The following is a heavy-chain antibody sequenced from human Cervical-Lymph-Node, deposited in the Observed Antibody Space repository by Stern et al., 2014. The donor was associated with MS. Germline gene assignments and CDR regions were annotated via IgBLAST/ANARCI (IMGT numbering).Heavy chain of an antibody. J-gene: IGHJ3*02. CDR3: ARGVGTAFDI. CDR2: VTGYNGNT. Sequence: QVQLVQSGAEVKQPGASVKVSCKASGYTFTSYGISWVRQAPGQGLEWMGWVTGYNGNTDYAKKCQGRVTMTTETSTSTTNLELRSLRSDDTAVFYCARGVGTAFDIWGQGTMVTVSS. D-gene: IGHD1-1*01. V-gene: IGHV1-18*01. CDR1: GYTFTSYG.